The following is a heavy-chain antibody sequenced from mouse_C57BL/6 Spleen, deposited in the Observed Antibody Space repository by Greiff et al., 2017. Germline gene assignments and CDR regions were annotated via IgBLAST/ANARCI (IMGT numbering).Heavy chain of an antibody. CDR1: GFSLTSYG. CDR2: LWSGGST. Sequence: QVQLKESGPGLVQPSQSLSITCTVSGFSLTSYGVHWVRQSPGKGLEWLGVLWSGGSTDYNAAFISRLSISKDNSKSQVFFKMNSLQADDTAIYYCARGATVVASWYFDVWGTGTTVTVSS. CDR3: ARGATVVASWYFDV. V-gene: IGHV2-2*01. J-gene: IGHJ1*03. D-gene: IGHD1-1*01.